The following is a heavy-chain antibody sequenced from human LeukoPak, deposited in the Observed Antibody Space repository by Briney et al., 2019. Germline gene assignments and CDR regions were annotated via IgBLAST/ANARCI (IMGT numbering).Heavy chain of an antibody. CDR3: ARVSRGNSVGGDY. Sequence: TETLSLTCTVSGGSFSSYYWSWIRQPPGKVLEWIGYIYYSGSTDYNPSLKSRVTISVETSKNQFSLKLSSVTAADTAMYYCARVSRGNSVGGDYWGQGTLVTVSS. J-gene: IGHJ4*02. CDR2: IYYSGST. V-gene: IGHV4-59*01. CDR1: GGSFSSYY. D-gene: IGHD4-23*01.